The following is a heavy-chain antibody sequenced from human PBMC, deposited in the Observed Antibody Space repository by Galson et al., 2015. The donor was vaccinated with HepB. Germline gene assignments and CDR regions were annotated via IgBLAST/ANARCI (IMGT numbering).Heavy chain of an antibody. CDR3: ARAGLLWFGEPKDGMDV. V-gene: IGHV3-66*01. CDR2: IYSGGST. D-gene: IGHD3-10*01. J-gene: IGHJ6*02. Sequence: SLRLSCAASGFTVSSNYMSWVRQAPGKGLEWVSVIYSGGSTYYADSVKGRFTISRDNSKNTLYLQMNSLRAEDTAVYYCARAGLLWFGEPKDGMDVWGQGTTVTVSS. CDR1: GFTVSSNY.